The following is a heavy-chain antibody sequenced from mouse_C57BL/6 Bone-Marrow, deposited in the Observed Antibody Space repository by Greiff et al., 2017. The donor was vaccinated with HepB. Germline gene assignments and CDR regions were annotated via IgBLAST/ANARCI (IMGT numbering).Heavy chain of an antibody. V-gene: IGHV1-69*01. CDR2: IDPSDSYT. J-gene: IGHJ2*01. Sequence: QVQLKQPGAELVMPGASVKLSCKASGYTFTSYWMHWVKQRPGQGLEWIGEIDPSDSYTNYNQKFKGKSTLTVDKSSSTAYMQLSSLTSEDSAVYYCARGDKLGFDYWGQGTTLTVSS. CDR3: ARGDKLGFDY. CDR1: GYTFTSYW. D-gene: IGHD4-1*01.